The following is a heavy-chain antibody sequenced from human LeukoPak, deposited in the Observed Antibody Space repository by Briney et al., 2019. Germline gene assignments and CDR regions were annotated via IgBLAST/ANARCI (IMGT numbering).Heavy chain of an antibody. D-gene: IGHD1-26*01. CDR3: ARRVGAVDY. CDR2: IYYSGST. Sequence: SETLSLTCIVSGGSISSSIYYWAWVRQPPGKGLEWIGSIYYSGSTYYNPSLKSRVTISVDTSKNQFSLKLSSVTAADTAVYYCARRVGAVDYWGQGTLVTVSS. J-gene: IGHJ4*02. CDR1: GGSISSSIYY. V-gene: IGHV4-39*01.